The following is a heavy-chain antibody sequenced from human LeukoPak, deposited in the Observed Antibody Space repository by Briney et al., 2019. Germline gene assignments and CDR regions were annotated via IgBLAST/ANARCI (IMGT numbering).Heavy chain of an antibody. CDR2: IYNSANT. D-gene: IGHD5-12*01. Sequence: KPSETLSLTCTVSGDSITSTRYCWGWIRQPPGKGLEWIGNIYNSANTHYNPSLKTRITMSVETSKNQFSLKLNSVTAADTGIYYCARHSRSAYTGYEIAFDIWGQGTMVTVSS. V-gene: IGHV4-39*01. CDR3: ARHSRSAYTGYEIAFDI. CDR1: GDSITSTRYC. J-gene: IGHJ3*02.